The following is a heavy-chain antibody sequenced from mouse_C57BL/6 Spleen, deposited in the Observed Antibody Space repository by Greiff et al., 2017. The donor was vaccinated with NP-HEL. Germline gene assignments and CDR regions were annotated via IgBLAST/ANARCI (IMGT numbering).Heavy chain of an antibody. J-gene: IGHJ2*01. V-gene: IGHV3-6*01. Sequence: ESGPGLVKPSQSLSLTCSVTGYSITSGYYWNWIRQFPGNKLEWMGYISYDGSNNYNPSLKNRISITRDTSKNQFFLKLNSVTTEDTATYYCARGAYYSNFDYWGQGTTLTVSS. CDR3: ARGAYYSNFDY. CDR2: ISYDGSN. CDR1: GYSITSGYY. D-gene: IGHD2-5*01.